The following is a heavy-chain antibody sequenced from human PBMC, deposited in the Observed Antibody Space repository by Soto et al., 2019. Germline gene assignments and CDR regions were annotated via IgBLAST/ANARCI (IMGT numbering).Heavy chain of an antibody. D-gene: IGHD6-13*01. CDR1: GGSFSGYY. Sequence: PSETLSLTCAVYGGSFSGYYWSWIRQPPGKGLEWIGEINHSGSTNYNPSLKSRVTISVDTSKNQFSLKLSSVTAADTAVYYCARGSRAGYSSRWYGLASSHGMDVWGQGTTVTVSS. V-gene: IGHV4-34*01. J-gene: IGHJ6*02. CDR2: INHSGST. CDR3: ARGSRAGYSSRWYGLASSHGMDV.